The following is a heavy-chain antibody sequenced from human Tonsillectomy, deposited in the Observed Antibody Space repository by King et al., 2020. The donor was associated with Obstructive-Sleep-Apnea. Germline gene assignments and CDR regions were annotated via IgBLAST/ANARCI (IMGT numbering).Heavy chain of an antibody. Sequence: VQLVESGGGLVQPGGSLRLSCAASGFTFSSYAMSWVRQAPGKGLEWVSAISGSGGSTYYADSVKGRFTISRDNSKTTLYLQMNSLRAEDTAVYYCAKGFSYYYDSSGYLGFDYWGQGTLVTVSS. D-gene: IGHD3-22*01. CDR2: ISGSGGST. CDR1: GFTFSSYA. J-gene: IGHJ4*02. CDR3: AKGFSYYYDSSGYLGFDY. V-gene: IGHV3-23*04.